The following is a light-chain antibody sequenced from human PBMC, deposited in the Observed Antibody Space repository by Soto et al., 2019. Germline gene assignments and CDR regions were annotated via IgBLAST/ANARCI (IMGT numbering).Light chain of an antibody. V-gene: IGKV3-20*01. Sequence: GLTQSPCTLSLSPGERATLSCRPSQSVSGNYLAWYQQKPGQAPRLLIYGASRRATGIPDRFSGSGSGTDFTLTISSLEPEDFAVYNCQQYGSSPLTFGGGTKVDIK. CDR3: QQYGSSPLT. J-gene: IGKJ4*01. CDR2: GAS. CDR1: QSVSGNY.